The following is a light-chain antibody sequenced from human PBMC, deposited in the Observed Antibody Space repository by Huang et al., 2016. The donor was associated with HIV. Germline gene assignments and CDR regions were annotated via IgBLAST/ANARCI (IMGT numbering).Light chain of an antibody. V-gene: IGKV1-5*03. CDR1: QNINIW. CDR3: QQYNTYLFT. CDR2: RAS. J-gene: IGKJ2*01. Sequence: DIQMTQSPSTLSASVGDRVTITCRASQNINIWLAWYQQKPGKAPNLLVYRASSLQVGVPSRFTGSGSGTDFTLTITSLQPDDLGTYYCQQYNTYLFTFGQGTKLEI.